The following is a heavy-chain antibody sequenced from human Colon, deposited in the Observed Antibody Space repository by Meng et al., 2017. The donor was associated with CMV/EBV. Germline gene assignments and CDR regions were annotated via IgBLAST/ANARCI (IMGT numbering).Heavy chain of an antibody. V-gene: IGHV2-26*01. CDR3: ARIKLIASGPSYYFDY. Sequence: SGPTLVKPTETLTLTCTVSGFSLSNARMGVSWIRQPPGKALEWLAHIFSNDEKSYSTSLKSRLTISKDTSKSQVVLTMTNMDPVDTATYYCARIKLIASGPSYYFDYWGQGTLVTVSS. CDR1: GFSLSNARMG. CDR2: IFSNDEK. J-gene: IGHJ4*02. D-gene: IGHD6-19*01.